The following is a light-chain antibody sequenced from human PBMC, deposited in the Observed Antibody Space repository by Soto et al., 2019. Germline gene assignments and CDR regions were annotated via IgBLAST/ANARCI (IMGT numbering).Light chain of an antibody. Sequence: DIQMTQSPSTLSASVGDRVTITCRASQSINSWLAWYQQKPGKAPKLLIYKASSLESGVPSRFSGSGSGTEFTLTISSLQPDDFAAYYCQQYITCPWTFGQGTKVEIK. V-gene: IGKV1-5*03. J-gene: IGKJ1*01. CDR1: QSINSW. CDR2: KAS. CDR3: QQYITCPWT.